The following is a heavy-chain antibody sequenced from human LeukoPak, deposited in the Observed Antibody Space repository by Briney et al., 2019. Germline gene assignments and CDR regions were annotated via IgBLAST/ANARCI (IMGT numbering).Heavy chain of an antibody. Sequence: ASVKVSCKASGYTFTSYGISWVRQAPGQGLEWMGWIGAYNGNTNYAQKLQGRVTMTTDTSTSTAYMELRSLRSDDTAVYYCAREFYSGYETNDAFDIWGQGTMVTVSS. CDR2: IGAYNGNT. CDR3: AREFYSGYETNDAFDI. CDR1: GYTFTSYG. V-gene: IGHV1-18*01. D-gene: IGHD5-12*01. J-gene: IGHJ3*02.